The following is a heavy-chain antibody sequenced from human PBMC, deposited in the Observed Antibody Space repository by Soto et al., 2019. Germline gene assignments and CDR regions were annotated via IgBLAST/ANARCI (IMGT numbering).Heavy chain of an antibody. CDR3: AREGNRGRWLQPLHY. CDR1: GDSISSYS. D-gene: IGHD5-12*01. V-gene: IGHV4-59*01. CDR2: IHYNGNT. Sequence: QVQLQVSGPGLVKPSETLSLTCTVSGDSISSYSWSWIRQPPGKGQEWIGNIHYNGNTKYNPSLKSRVTMSVDTSKNQFSLKLISVTAADTAVYYCAREGNRGRWLQPLHYWGQGTLVTVSS. J-gene: IGHJ4*02.